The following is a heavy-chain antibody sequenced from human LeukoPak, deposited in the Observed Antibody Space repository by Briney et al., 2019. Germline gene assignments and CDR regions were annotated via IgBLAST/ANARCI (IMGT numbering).Heavy chain of an antibody. D-gene: IGHD3-22*01. CDR1: GFTVSSNY. J-gene: IGHJ4*02. CDR3: ARSCYYDSSGYPLDFDY. Sequence: PGGSLRLSCAASGFTVSSNYMSWVRQAPGKGLEWVSVIYSGGSTYYADSVKGRFTISRDNSKNTLYLQMNSLRAEDTAVYYCARSCYYDSSGYPLDFDYWGQGTLVTVSS. CDR2: IYSGGST. V-gene: IGHV3-53*01.